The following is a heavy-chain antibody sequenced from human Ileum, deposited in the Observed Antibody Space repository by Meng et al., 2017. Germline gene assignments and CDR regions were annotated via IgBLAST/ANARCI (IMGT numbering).Heavy chain of an antibody. CDR2: VPHTGSN. CDR3: LRGSGGSV. CDR1: GVSITNHNW. D-gene: IGHD3-10*01. Sequence: QVQVRESGPVLVKASGALSLTCAVPGVSITNHNWWAWVRQPPGKGVEWIGEVPHTGSNAYNPSLKSRVSMSIDKSKNQFSLKLTSVTAADTAVYHCLRGSGGSVWGQGTLVTVSS. J-gene: IGHJ1*01. V-gene: IGHV4-4*02.